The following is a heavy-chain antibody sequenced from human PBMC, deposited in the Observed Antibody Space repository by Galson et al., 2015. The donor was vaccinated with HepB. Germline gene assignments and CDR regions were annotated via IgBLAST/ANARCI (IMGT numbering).Heavy chain of an antibody. V-gene: IGHV4-4*07. D-gene: IGHD3-10*01. CDR1: GGSISSYY. CDR3: ARFGYYGSGSNNWFDP. J-gene: IGHJ5*02. CDR2: IYTSGST. Sequence: SETLSLTCTVSGGSISSYYWSWIRQPAGKGLEWIGRIYTSGSTNYNPSLKSRVTMSVDTSKNQFSLKLSSVTAADTAVYYCARFGYYGSGSNNWFDPWGQGTLVTVSS.